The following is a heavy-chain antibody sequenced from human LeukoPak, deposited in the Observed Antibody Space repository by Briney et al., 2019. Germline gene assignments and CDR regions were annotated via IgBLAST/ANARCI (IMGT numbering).Heavy chain of an antibody. CDR1: GYTFTGYY. CDR2: NNPNSGGT. J-gene: IGHJ4*02. CDR3: ARGGIQLWLRGKGLDY. D-gene: IGHD5-18*01. Sequence: ASVKVSCKASGYTFTGYYMHWVRQAPGQGLEWMGRNNPNSGGTNYAQKFQGRVTMTRDTSISTAYMELSRLRSDDTAVYYCARGGIQLWLRGKGLDYWGQGTLVTVSS. V-gene: IGHV1-2*06.